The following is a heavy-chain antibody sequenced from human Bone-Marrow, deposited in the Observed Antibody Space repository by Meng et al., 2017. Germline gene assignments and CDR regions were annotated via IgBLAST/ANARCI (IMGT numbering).Heavy chain of an antibody. CDR2: INHSGST. Sequence: QVQLHQGGAGLLKPSETLSLTCVVYGGSLSDYYWSWIRQPPGKGLEWIGEINHSGSTNYNPSLESQATISVDTSQNNLSLKLSSVTAADSAVYYCARGPTTMAHDFDYWGQGTLVTVSS. CDR3: ARGPTTMAHDFDY. J-gene: IGHJ4*02. D-gene: IGHD4-11*01. V-gene: IGHV4-34*01. CDR1: GGSLSDYY.